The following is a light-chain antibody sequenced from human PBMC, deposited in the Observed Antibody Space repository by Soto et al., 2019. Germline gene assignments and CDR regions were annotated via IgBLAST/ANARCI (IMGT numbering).Light chain of an antibody. CDR1: SSDVGGYNY. Sequence: QSALTQPRSVSGSPGQSVTISCTGTSSDVGGYNYVSWYQQHPGKAPKIMIYDVSKRPSGVPDRFSGSKSGNTASLTISGLQAEDEADYYCCSYAGSYVVFGGGTKRTVL. CDR3: CSYAGSYVV. J-gene: IGLJ2*01. CDR2: DVS. V-gene: IGLV2-11*01.